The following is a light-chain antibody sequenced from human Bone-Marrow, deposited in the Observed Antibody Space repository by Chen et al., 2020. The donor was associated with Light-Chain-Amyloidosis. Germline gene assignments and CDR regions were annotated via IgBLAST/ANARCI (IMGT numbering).Light chain of an antibody. CDR1: QGISSY. V-gene: IGKV1-8*01. CDR2: AAS. CDR3: QQYYSYPPT. J-gene: IGKJ1*01. Sequence: ALRITQSPSSLSASTGDRVTITCRAGQGISSYLAWYQQKPGKAPKLLIYAASTLQRGVPTRFSGSGSGTDFTRAISCLQSEDFATYYCQQYYSYPPTFGQGTKVEIK.